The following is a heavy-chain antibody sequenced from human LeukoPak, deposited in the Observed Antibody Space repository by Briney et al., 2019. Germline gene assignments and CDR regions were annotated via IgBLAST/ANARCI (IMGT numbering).Heavy chain of an antibody. CDR1: GGSISSSSAY. V-gene: IGHV4-39*01. J-gene: IGHJ4*02. CDR2: IYYSKNT. CDR3: VSPRGFSYGYFDY. Sequence: PETLSLTCTVSGGSISSSSAYWGWIRQPPGKGLEWIGSIYYSKNTYYNPSLKSRVTISADTSKNQFSLTLGSVSATDTAVYYCVSPRGFSYGYFDYWGQGTLVTVSS. D-gene: IGHD5-18*01.